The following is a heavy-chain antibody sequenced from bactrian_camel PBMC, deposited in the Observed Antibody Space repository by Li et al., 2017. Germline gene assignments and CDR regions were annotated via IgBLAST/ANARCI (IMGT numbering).Heavy chain of an antibody. CDR2: ILGDGSKT. D-gene: IGHD7*01. J-gene: IGHJ4*01. CDR1: GFTSSSHA. V-gene: IGHV3-2*01. CDR3: VTGNGAY. Sequence: QVQLVESGGGLVHPGGSLRLSCAASGFTSSSHALSWVRQSPGKGLECVSSILGDGSKTYYAASVKGRSTISRDNANKLVHLQMNSLKSDDTGLYFCVTGNGAYWGQETQVTVS.